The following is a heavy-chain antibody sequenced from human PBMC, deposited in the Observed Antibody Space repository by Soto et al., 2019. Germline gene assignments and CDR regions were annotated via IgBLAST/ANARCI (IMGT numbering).Heavy chain of an antibody. CDR2: IHYSGRT. J-gene: IGHJ5*02. CDR3: ARYYFDSSGYSNWFDP. CDR1: GGSITSGAYY. Sequence: SETLSLTCDVSGGSITSGAYYWTWIRQHPGKGLEWIAYIHYSGRTYYNPSLKSRVTISVDTSNNQFSLKLSSVTAADTAVYYCARYYFDSSGYSNWFDPWGQGTLVTVSS. V-gene: IGHV4-31*11. D-gene: IGHD3-22*01.